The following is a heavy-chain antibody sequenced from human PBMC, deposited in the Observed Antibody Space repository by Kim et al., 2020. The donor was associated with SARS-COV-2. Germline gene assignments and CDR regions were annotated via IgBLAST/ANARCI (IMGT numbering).Heavy chain of an antibody. V-gene: IGHV4-30-2*04. CDR2: HDGTT. J-gene: IGHJ5*02. Sequence: HDGTTCPNPPLKSRVTMSMDTPKNQFSLKLTFMTAADTAVYFCARGRFGDLWGQGTLVTVSS. D-gene: IGHD3-10*01. CDR3: ARGRFGDL.